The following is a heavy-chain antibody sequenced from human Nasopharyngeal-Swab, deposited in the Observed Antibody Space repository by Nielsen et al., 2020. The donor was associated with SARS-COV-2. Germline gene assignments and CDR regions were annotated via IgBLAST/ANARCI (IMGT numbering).Heavy chain of an antibody. CDR1: GYTFTDYY. Sequence: ASVKVSCKTSGYTFTDYYINWVRQVPGQGPEWVGCINPDSGDSKYAQKFQGRVTVTRDTSRSTAYIQLSRLRSDDTAVYYCARDYYDNYDSDYWGQGTLVTVSS. CDR3: ARDYYDNYDSDY. J-gene: IGHJ4*02. CDR2: INPDSGDS. D-gene: IGHD3-22*01. V-gene: IGHV1-2*02.